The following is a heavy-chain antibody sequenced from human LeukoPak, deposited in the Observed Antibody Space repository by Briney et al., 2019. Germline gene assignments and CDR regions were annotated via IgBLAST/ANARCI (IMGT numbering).Heavy chain of an antibody. J-gene: IGHJ4*02. Sequence: ASVKVSCKASGYTFTGYYMHWVRQAPGQGLEWMGWINPNSGGTDYAQKSQGRVTMTRDTSISTAYMELSRLRSDDTAVYYCARVVLGWVGYYNFDYWGQGTLVTVSS. V-gene: IGHV1-2*02. CDR3: ARVVLGWVGYYNFDY. CDR2: INPNSGGT. D-gene: IGHD3-22*01. CDR1: GYTFTGYY.